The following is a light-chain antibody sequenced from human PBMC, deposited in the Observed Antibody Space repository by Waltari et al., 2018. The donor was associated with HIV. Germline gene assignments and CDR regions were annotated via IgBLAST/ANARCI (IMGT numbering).Light chain of an antibody. Sequence: DIQMTQSPSTLSASVGDRVAITCRASQSISTSLAWYQHKPGKAPKLLIYRASSLESGVPSRFSGSGSGTDFTLTISSLQPDDFATYYCQQYSVYWTFGQGTKVAIK. CDR1: QSISTS. J-gene: IGKJ1*01. V-gene: IGKV1-5*03. CDR2: RAS. CDR3: QQYSVYWT.